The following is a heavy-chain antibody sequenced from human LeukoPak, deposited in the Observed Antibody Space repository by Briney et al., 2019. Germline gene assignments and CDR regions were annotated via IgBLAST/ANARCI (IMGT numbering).Heavy chain of an antibody. CDR3: ARAYSSGWYYSYYYYYGMDV. J-gene: IGHJ6*02. CDR2: ISAYNGNT. Sequence: ASVKVSCKASGYTFTSYGISWVRQAPGQGLEWMGWISAYNGNTNYAQKLQGRVTMTTDTSTSTAYMELRSLRSDDTAVCYCARAYSSGWYYSYYYYYGMDVWGQGTTVTVSS. V-gene: IGHV1-18*01. D-gene: IGHD6-19*01. CDR1: GYTFTSYG.